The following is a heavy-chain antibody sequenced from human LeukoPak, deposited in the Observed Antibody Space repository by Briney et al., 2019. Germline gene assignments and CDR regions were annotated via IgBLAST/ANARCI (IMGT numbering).Heavy chain of an antibody. CDR3: ARDGIYSSGNTYYFDY. J-gene: IGHJ4*02. V-gene: IGHV1-46*01. D-gene: IGHD6-19*01. Sequence: ASVRVSCKASGYTFTSYYMHWVRQAPGQGLEWMGLINPSGGSTSYAQKFQGRVTMTRDTSTSTVYMELSSLRSEDTAVYYCARDGIYSSGNTYYFDYWGQGTLVTVSS. CDR2: INPSGGST. CDR1: GYTFTSYY.